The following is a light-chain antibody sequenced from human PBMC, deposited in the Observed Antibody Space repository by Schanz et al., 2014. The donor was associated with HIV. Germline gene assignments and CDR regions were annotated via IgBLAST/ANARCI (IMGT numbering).Light chain of an antibody. V-gene: IGLV1-44*01. J-gene: IGLJ3*02. Sequence: QSVLTQPPSASGTPGQRVTISCSGSSSNIGSNYVFWYQHLPGTAPKLLMYANMERPSGVPDRFSGSGSGTSASLAISGLQSEDEADYYCAAWDDSLNGWVFGGGTKLTVL. CDR2: ANM. CDR3: AAWDDSLNGWV. CDR1: SSNIGSNY.